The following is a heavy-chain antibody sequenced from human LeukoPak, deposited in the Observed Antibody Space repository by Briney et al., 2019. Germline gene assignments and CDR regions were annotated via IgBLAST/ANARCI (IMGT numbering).Heavy chain of an antibody. D-gene: IGHD5-24*01. CDR3: ARGGRLQYLAHFDY. CDR1: GGTFSSYA. Sequence: ASVKVSCKASGGTFSSYAISWARQAPGQGLEWMGIINPSGGSTSYAQKFQGRVTMTRDTSTSTVYMELSSLRSEDTAVYYCARGGRLQYLAHFDYWGQGTLDTVSS. CDR2: INPSGGST. V-gene: IGHV1-46*01. J-gene: IGHJ4*02.